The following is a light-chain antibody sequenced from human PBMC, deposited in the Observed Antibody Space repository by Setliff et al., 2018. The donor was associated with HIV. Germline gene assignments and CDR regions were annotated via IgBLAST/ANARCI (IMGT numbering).Light chain of an antibody. CDR2: DVS. J-gene: IGLJ1*01. V-gene: IGLV2-14*03. CDR3: SSYTSSTPLYV. Sequence: QSVLTQPASVSGSPGHSITISCTGTSSDVGGYNYVSWYQRHPGKAPKLMISDVSNGPSGVSNRFSGSKSGNTASLTISGLQAEDEADYYCSSYTSSTPLYVFGTGTKVTVL. CDR1: SSDVGGYNY.